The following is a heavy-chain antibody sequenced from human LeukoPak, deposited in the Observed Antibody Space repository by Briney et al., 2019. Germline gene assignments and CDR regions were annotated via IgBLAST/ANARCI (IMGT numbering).Heavy chain of an antibody. CDR2: ISAYNGNT. CDR1: GYTFTSYG. V-gene: IGHV1-18*01. CDR3: ARVGPHSSGWLNYYYYMDV. J-gene: IGHJ6*03. D-gene: IGHD6-19*01. Sequence: ASAKVSCKASGYTFTSYGISWVRQAPGQGLEWMGWISAYNGNTNYAQKLQGRVTMTTDTSTSTAYMELRSLRSDDTAVYYCARVGPHSSGWLNYYYYMDVWGKGTTVTVSS.